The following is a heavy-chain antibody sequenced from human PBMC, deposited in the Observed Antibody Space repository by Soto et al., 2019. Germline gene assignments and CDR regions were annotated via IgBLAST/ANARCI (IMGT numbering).Heavy chain of an antibody. V-gene: IGHV5-51*01. Sequence: GESLKISCKGSGYSFTSYWIGWVRQMPGKGLEWMGIIYPGDSDTRYSPSFQGQVTISADKSISTAYLQWSSLKASDTAMYYCARCVEMATITDGFDIWGHGTMVTVSS. CDR1: GYSFTSYW. D-gene: IGHD5-12*01. CDR2: IYPGDSDT. J-gene: IGHJ3*02. CDR3: ARCVEMATITDGFDI.